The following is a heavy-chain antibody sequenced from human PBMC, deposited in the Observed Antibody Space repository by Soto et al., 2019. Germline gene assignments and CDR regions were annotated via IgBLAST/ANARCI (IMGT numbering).Heavy chain of an antibody. Sequence: SQTLSLTCAISGDSVSSNSAAWNWIRQSPSRGLKWLGRTYYRSKWYNDYAVSVKSRITINPDTSKNQFSLQLNSVTPEDTAVYYCARGRSSSGWYDYYYGMDVWGQGTTVTVSS. CDR1: GDSVSSNSAA. V-gene: IGHV6-1*01. CDR3: ARGRSSSGWYDYYYGMDV. CDR2: TYYRSKWYN. D-gene: IGHD6-19*01. J-gene: IGHJ6*02.